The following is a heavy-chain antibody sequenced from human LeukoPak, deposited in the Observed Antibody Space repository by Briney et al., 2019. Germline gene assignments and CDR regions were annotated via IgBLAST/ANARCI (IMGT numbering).Heavy chain of an antibody. J-gene: IGHJ5*02. CDR2: ISSGSSSI. CDR3: AKPVVPAAPLDKNWFDP. D-gene: IGHD2-2*01. CDR1: GFTFSSCS. Sequence: GGSLRLSCAASGFTFSSCSMNWVRQAPGKGLEWVSYISSGSSSIYYADSVKGRFTISRDNSKNTLYLQMNSLRAEDTAVYYCAKPVVPAAPLDKNWFDPWGQGTLVTVSS. V-gene: IGHV3-48*01.